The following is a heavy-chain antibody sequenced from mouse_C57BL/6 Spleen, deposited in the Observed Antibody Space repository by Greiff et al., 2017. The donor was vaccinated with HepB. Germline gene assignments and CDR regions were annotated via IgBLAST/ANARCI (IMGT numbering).Heavy chain of an antibody. J-gene: IGHJ4*01. V-gene: IGHV7-1*01. CDR3: ARGPGAMDY. CDR2: SRNKANDYTT. CDR1: GFTFSDFY. Sequence: EVKLMESGGGLVQSGRSLRLSCATSGFTFSDFYMEWVRQAPGKGLEWIAASRNKANDYTTEYSASVKGRFIVSRDTSQSILYLQMNALRAEDTAIYYCARGPGAMDYWGQGTSVTVSS.